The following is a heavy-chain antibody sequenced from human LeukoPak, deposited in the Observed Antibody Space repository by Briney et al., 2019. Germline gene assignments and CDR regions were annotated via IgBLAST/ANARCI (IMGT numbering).Heavy chain of an antibody. D-gene: IGHD3-22*01. Sequence: GESLKISCKGSGYIFTSYWIGWVRQMPGKGLEWMGIIYPGDSDTRYSPSFQGQVTIPADKSITTAYLQWSSLKASDTAMYYCARRTSSSGFALGYWGQGTLVTVSS. V-gene: IGHV5-51*01. J-gene: IGHJ4*02. CDR1: GYIFTSYW. CDR2: IYPGDSDT. CDR3: ARRTSSSGFALGY.